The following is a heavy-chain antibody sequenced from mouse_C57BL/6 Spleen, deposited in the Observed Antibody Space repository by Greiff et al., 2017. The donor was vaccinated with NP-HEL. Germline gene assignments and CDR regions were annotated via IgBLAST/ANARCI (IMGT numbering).Heavy chain of an antibody. CDR1: GYTFTSYW. Sequence: VQLQQPGAELVMPGASVKLSCKASGYTFTSYWMHWVKQRPGQGLEWIGEIDPSDSYTNYNQKFKGKSTLTVDKSSSTAYMQLSSLTSEDSAVYYCARFAGTLYAMDYWGQGTSVTVSS. V-gene: IGHV1-69*01. D-gene: IGHD4-1*01. J-gene: IGHJ4*01. CDR3: ARFAGTLYAMDY. CDR2: IDPSDSYT.